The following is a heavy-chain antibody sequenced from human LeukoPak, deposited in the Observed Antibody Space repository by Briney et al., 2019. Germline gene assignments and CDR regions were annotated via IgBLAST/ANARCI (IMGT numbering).Heavy chain of an antibody. V-gene: IGHV4-59*08. CDR3: ARHVATGTTDAFDI. D-gene: IGHD1-1*01. Sequence: PSQTLSLTCTVSGGSISSYYWTWIRQPPGKGLEWIGYIHYSGSTHYHPSLKSRLTISVDTSKNQFSLKLSSVTAADTAVYYCARHVATGTTDAFDIWGRGTMVTVSS. CDR1: GGSISSYY. CDR2: IHYSGST. J-gene: IGHJ3*02.